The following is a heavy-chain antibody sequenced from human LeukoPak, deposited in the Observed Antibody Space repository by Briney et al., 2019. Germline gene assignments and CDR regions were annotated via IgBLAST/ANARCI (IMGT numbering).Heavy chain of an antibody. J-gene: IGHJ4*02. CDR2: ISSSSSYI. V-gene: IGHV3-21*01. CDR1: GFTFSSYS. D-gene: IGHD4-17*01. Sequence: GGSLRLSCAASGFTFSSYSMNWVRQAPGKGLEWVSSISSSSSYIYYADSVKGRFTISRENAKTSLYLQMNSLRAEDTAVYYCASAVTTKKDYWGQGTLVTVSS. CDR3: ASAVTTKKDY.